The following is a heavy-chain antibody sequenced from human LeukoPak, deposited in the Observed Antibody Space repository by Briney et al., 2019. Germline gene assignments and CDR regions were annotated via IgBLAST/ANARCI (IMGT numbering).Heavy chain of an antibody. J-gene: IGHJ4*02. CDR1: GGSISTYH. CDR2: ISYSGST. Sequence: SETLSLTCTVSGGSISTYHWSWIRQPPEKGLERIGYISYSGSTNFNPSLQSRITISVRTSKNQYSLTLTSVTAADTAVYYCAREPTLTTFGYWGQGTLVTVSS. V-gene: IGHV4-59*01. CDR3: AREPTLTTFGY. D-gene: IGHD4-17*01.